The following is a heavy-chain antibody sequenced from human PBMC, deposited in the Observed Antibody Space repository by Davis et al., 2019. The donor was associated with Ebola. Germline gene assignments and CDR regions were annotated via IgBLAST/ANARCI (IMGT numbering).Heavy chain of an antibody. J-gene: IGHJ4*02. CDR2: VHPSEKT. V-gene: IGHV4-34*01. Sequence: SETLSLTCAIYGESFSGHFWSWIRQAPGRGLEWIGEVHPSEKTNYNPSLKSRVTMSMDTSKNQFSLKLSSVTAADTAVYYCARFERDYGDYYFDYWGQGTLVTVSS. CDR3: ARFERDYGDYYFDY. D-gene: IGHD4-17*01. CDR1: GESFSGHF.